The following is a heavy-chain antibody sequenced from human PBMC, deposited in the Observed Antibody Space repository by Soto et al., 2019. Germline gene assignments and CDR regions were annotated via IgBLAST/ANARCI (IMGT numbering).Heavy chain of an antibody. CDR1: GFTFSSYW. CDR2: IKGDASSV. D-gene: IGHD3-10*01. Sequence: EVQLVESGGGLVQPGGSLRLSCEASGFTFSSYWMHWVRQAPGKGLVWISRIKGDASSVNYAASVKGRFTISRDNAKNTLDLQMNCLSAEDTALYYCARGASGRFYFGYWGQGTLVTVSS. J-gene: IGHJ4*02. CDR3: ARGASGRFYFGY. V-gene: IGHV3-74*01.